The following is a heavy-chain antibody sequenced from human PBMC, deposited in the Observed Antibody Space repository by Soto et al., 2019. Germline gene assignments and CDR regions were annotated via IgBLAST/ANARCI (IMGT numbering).Heavy chain of an antibody. D-gene: IGHD6-13*01. CDR1: GYTFTSYG. J-gene: IGHJ4*02. CDR2: ISAYSGST. Sequence: QVQLVQSGAEVKKPGASVKVSCKASGYTFTSYGISWVRQAPGQGLEWMGWISAYSGSTKYAQKLQGRVTMTTDTSASTAYMELTSLRSDDTAVYYCARSIAAAVDFDYWGQGTLVTGSS. V-gene: IGHV1-18*01. CDR3: ARSIAAAVDFDY.